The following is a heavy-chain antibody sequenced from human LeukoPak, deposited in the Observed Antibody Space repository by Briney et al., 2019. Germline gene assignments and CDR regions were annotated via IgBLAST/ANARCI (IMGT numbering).Heavy chain of an antibody. CDR2: ISYDGSNK. CDR3: TRDLNSGGSC. V-gene: IGHV3-30*14. D-gene: IGHD2-15*01. Sequence: GGSLRLSCAASGFTFSSYAMHWVRQAPGKGLEWVAVISYDGSNKYYADSVKGRFSISRDNSKNTLYLQMNSLRAQDTAVYYCTRDLNSGGSCWGQGALVTVSS. CDR1: GFTFSSYA. J-gene: IGHJ4*02.